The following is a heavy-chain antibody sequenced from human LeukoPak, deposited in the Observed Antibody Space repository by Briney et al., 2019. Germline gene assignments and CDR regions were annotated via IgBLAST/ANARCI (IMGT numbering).Heavy chain of an antibody. Sequence: GESLKISCKGSGYSFTSYWIGWVRQMPGKGLEWMGIIYPGDSDTRYSPSFQGQVTISADKSISTAYLQWSSLKASDTAMYYCARHCSPPQHTAMVNSDYGMDVWGQGTTVTVSS. J-gene: IGHJ6*02. CDR2: IYPGDSDT. V-gene: IGHV5-51*01. CDR3: ARHCSPPQHTAMVNSDYGMDV. D-gene: IGHD5-18*01. CDR1: GYSFTSYW.